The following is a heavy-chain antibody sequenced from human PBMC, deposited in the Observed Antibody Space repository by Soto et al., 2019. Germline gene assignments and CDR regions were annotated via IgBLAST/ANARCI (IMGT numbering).Heavy chain of an antibody. V-gene: IGHV3-23*01. J-gene: IGHJ4*02. CDR2: VSGSGGST. D-gene: IGHD3-22*01. CDR3: ATGSYYYDSSGCSH. CDR1: GFTFSSYA. Sequence: EVQLLESGGGLVQPGGSLRLSCADSGFTFSSYAMSWVRQAPGKGLEWVSAVSGSGGSTYYADSVKGRFTISRDNSENTLYLQMNSLRAEDTAVYYCATGSYYYDSSGCSHWGQGTLVTVPS.